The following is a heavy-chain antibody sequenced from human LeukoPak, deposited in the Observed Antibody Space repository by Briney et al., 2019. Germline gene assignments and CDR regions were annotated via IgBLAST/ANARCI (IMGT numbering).Heavy chain of an antibody. D-gene: IGHD3-22*01. CDR2: ISWNSGGL. Sequence: PGRSLRLSCAASGFTFGDYGMHWVRQVPGKGLEWVTGISWNSGGLGYADSVNGRFTVSRSNGRNSLYLEMNSLGAEDTAVYYCAKQFQIGVNYFDYWGQGTPVTVSS. J-gene: IGHJ4*02. CDR1: GFTFGDYG. CDR3: AKQFQIGVNYFDY. V-gene: IGHV3-9*01.